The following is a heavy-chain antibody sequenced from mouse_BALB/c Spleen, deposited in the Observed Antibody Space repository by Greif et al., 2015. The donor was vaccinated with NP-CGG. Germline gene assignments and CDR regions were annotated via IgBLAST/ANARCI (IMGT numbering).Heavy chain of an antibody. CDR1: GLRGVDSS. Sequence: EVKVVDSGGGLVQPGGSLRLSCAPSGLRGVDSSLRWVRQPPGKALEWLGFIRNKANGSPPEYSASVKGRFTISRDNSQSILYLQMNTLRAEDSATYYCARDYYGSSYWYFDVWGAGTTVTVSS. CDR2: IRNKANGSPP. J-gene: IGHJ1*01. D-gene: IGHD1-1*01. V-gene: IGHV7-3*02. CDR3: ARDYYGSSYWYFDV.